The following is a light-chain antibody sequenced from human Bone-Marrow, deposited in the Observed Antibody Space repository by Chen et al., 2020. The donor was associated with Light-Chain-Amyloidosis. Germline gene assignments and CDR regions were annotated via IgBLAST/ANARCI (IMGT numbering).Light chain of an antibody. CDR2: DVS. CDR1: SSDVGGYNY. J-gene: IGLJ2*01. CDR3: SSYTSSSTLVV. V-gene: IGLV2-14*01. Sequence: QSALTQPASVSGSPGQSITISCTGPSSDVGGYNYVSWYQQHPGKAHTRMIYDVSHRPSGVSNRFSASKSGNTASLTISGLQAQDEAGYYCSSYTSSSTLVVFGGGTKLTVL.